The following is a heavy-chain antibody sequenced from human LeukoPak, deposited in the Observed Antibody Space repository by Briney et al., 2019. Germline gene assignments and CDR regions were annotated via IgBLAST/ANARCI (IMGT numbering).Heavy chain of an antibody. D-gene: IGHD3-9*01. Sequence: GGSLRLSCAASGFTFSSYAMHWVRQAPGKGLEWVAVISYDGSNKYYADSVKGRFTISRDNSKNTLYLQMNSLRAEDTAVYYCAKDPPGLRYFDWLAPNFDYWGQGTLVTVSS. CDR2: ISYDGSNK. CDR3: AKDPPGLRYFDWLAPNFDY. J-gene: IGHJ4*02. CDR1: GFTFSSYA. V-gene: IGHV3-30-3*01.